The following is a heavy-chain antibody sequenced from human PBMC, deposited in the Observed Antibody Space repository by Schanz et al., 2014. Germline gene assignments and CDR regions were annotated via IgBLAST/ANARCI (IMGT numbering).Heavy chain of an antibody. CDR2: IYGSGDT. CDR1: GFTVSLNY. J-gene: IGHJ4*02. Sequence: EVQLVESGGGLIQPGGSLRLSCAASGFTVSLNYMTWVRQAPGKGLEWVSIIYGSGDTYYANSVKGRFTISRDNSKNTVFLQMSSLRVEDTGLYFCARDPVEGAPTPYYFDSWGPGTLVTVSS. V-gene: IGHV3-53*01. CDR3: ARDPVEGAPTPYYFDS. D-gene: IGHD1-26*01.